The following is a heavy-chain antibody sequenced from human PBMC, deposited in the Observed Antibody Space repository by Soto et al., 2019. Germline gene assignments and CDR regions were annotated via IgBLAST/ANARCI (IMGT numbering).Heavy chain of an antibody. Sequence: TSETLSLTCTVSGGSISSGDYYWSWIRQPPGKGLGWIGYIYYSGSTYYNPSLKSRVTISVDTSKNQFSLKLSSVTAADTAVYYCARGRDYDYVWGSYPYYYGMDVWGQGTTVTVS. J-gene: IGHJ6*02. CDR2: IYYSGST. V-gene: IGHV4-30-4*01. D-gene: IGHD3-16*02. CDR3: ARGRDYDYVWGSYPYYYGMDV. CDR1: GGSISSGDYY.